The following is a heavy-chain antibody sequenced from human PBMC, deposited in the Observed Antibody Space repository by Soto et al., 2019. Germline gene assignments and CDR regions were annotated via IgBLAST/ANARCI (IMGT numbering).Heavy chain of an antibody. J-gene: IGHJ4*02. CDR3: AKDLLGTNPPRLISGSYAFDY. D-gene: IGHD1-26*01. CDR1: GFTFSSYA. V-gene: IGHV3-23*01. Sequence: PGGSLRLSCAASGFTFSSYAMSWVRQAPGKGLEWVSAISGSGGSTYYADSVKGRFTISRDNSKNTLYLQMNSLRAEDTAVYYCAKDLLGTNPPRLISGSYAFDYWGQGTLVTVSS. CDR2: ISGSGGST.